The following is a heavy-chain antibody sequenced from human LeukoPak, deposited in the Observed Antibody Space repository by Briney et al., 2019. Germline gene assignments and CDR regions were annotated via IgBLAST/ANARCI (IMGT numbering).Heavy chain of an antibody. CDR1: GFTFEDFG. D-gene: IGHD3-10*01. CDR2: INWNGVKT. CDR3: ARDSGIWFGTRDAFDI. V-gene: IGHV3-20*01. J-gene: IGHJ3*02. Sequence: PGGSLRLSCAASGFTFEDFGMTWVRQVPGKGPEWVSGINWNGVKTHYADSVKGRFTISRDNAKNTLYLEMNSLRVDDTALYHCARDSGIWFGTRDAFDIWGQGTMVTVST.